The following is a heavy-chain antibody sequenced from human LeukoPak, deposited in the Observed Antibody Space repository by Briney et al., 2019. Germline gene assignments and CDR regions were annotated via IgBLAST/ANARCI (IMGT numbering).Heavy chain of an antibody. CDR3: GRDQEGFDY. J-gene: IGHJ4*02. CDR2: IYPKDGST. CDR1: AYTFTSNY. V-gene: IGHV1-46*01. Sequence: ASVKVSCNASAYTFTSNYIHCVRQAPGQGLEWMGMIYPKDGSTSYAQKFQSRVTVTWDTSTSTVLLELSGLTSEDTAVYYCGRDQEGFDYWGQGTLVTVSS.